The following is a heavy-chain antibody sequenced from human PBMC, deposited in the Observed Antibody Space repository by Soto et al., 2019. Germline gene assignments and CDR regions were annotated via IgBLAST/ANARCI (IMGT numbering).Heavy chain of an antibody. V-gene: IGHV4-30-2*05. CDR3: AGEPKGGPAAGAIEI. Sequence: SETLSLTCAVSGGSISSGGYSWSWIRQPPRKGLEWIGYIYHSGSTYYNPSLKSRVAISVDTSKNQFSLNLTSVTAADTAVYFCAGEPKGGPAAGAIEIWGQGTMVTVSS. J-gene: IGHJ3*02. CDR1: GGSISSGGYS. D-gene: IGHD6-25*01. CDR2: IYHSGST.